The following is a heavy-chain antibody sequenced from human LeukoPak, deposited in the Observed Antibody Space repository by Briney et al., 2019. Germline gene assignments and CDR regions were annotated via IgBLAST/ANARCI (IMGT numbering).Heavy chain of an antibody. CDR1: GFTFSTDS. J-gene: IGHJ3*02. CDR2: ISSSSGYI. V-gene: IGHV3-21*01. CDR3: ARVAWLQLVGAFDI. D-gene: IGHD5-24*01. Sequence: GGSLRLSCAASGFTFSTDSMNWVRQAPGKGLGWVSSISSSSGYIYYADSVKGRFTNSRDNAKNSLYLQMNSLRAEDTAVYYCARVAWLQLVGAFDIWGQATMVTVSS.